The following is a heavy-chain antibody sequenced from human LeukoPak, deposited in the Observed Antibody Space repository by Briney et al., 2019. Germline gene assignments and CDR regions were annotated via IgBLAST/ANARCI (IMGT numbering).Heavy chain of an antibody. V-gene: IGHV3-23*01. CDR2: ISGSGGST. D-gene: IGHD4-11*01. CDR3: ARTTADYSDYFFLDC. J-gene: IGHJ4*02. Sequence: GGSLRLSCAASGFTFSSYAMSWVRQAPGKGLEWVSAISGSGGSTYYADSVKGRFTISRDNSKNTLYLQMNSLRAEDTAVYYCARTTADYSDYFFLDCWGQGTLVTVSS. CDR1: GFTFSSYA.